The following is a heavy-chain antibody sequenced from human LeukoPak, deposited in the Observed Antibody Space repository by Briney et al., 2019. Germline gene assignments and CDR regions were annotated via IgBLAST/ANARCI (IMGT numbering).Heavy chain of an antibody. D-gene: IGHD6-13*01. Sequence: GGSLRLSCAASGFTFSSYGMHWVRQAPGKGLEWVAFISYDGSNTYDADSVKGRFTISRDNSKNTLYLQMNSLRAEDTAVYYCARGYSSSWSRDYFDYWGQGTLVTVSS. CDR1: GFTFSSYG. CDR2: ISYDGSNT. V-gene: IGHV3-30*03. J-gene: IGHJ4*02. CDR3: ARGYSSSWSRDYFDY.